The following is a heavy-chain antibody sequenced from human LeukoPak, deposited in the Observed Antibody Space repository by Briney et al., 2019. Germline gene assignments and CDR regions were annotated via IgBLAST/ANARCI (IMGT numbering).Heavy chain of an antibody. CDR3: ARQGGSYQPFDY. J-gene: IGHJ4*02. V-gene: IGHV5-51*01. CDR1: GYSFTTHW. D-gene: IGHD1-26*01. CDR2: ISPGDSDT. Sequence: GESLKISCKGSGYSFTTHWIGWVRQMPAKGLEWMGIISPGDSDTRYSPSFQGQVTISVDKSISTAYVQWSSLQASDTAMYFCARQGGSYQPFDYWGQGTLVTVSS.